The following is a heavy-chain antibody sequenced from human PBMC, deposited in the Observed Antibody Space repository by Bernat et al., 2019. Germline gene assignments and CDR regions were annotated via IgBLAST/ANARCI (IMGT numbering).Heavy chain of an antibody. CDR1: GYTFTSYA. J-gene: IGHJ2*01. V-gene: IGHV7-4-1*02. CDR3: AGGGGGGGAFDL. D-gene: IGHD2-15*01. CDR2: LNTNTGDP. Sequence: QVQLVQSGSELKKPGASVKVSCKASGYTFTSYAMNWVRQAPGQGLEWMGWLNTNTGDPTYAQGFTGLFLFSLDTSVSTKYLQISRLKAEDTAVYAGAGGGGGGGAFDLWGRGTLVTVSS.